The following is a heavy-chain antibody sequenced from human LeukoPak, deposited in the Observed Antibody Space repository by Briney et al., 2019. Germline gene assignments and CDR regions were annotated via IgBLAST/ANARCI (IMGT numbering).Heavy chain of an antibody. D-gene: IGHD3-10*01. CDR3: AAEGGFGEFHEDDYYYMDV. V-gene: IGHV1-58*02. J-gene: IGHJ6*03. CDR2: IVVGSGNT. CDR1: GFTFTSSA. Sequence: GASVKVSCKASGFTFTSSAMQWVRQARGQRLEWIGWIVVGSGNTNYAQKFQERVTITRDMSTSTAYMELSSLRSEDTAVYYCAAEGGFGEFHEDDYYYMDVWGKGTTVTISS.